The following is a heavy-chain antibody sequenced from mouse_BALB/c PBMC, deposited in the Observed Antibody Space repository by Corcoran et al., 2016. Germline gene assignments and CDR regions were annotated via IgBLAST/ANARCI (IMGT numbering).Heavy chain of an antibody. J-gene: IGHJ4*01. CDR2: INPYNDGT. V-gene: IGHV1S136*01. Sequence: EVQLQQSAPELVKPGASVKMSCEASGYTLTSNVMHWVKQKPGQGLEWIGYINPYNDGTKYNEKFKGKATLTSDKSSSTAYMELSSLTSEDSAVYYCARDGNTYYAMDYWGQGTSVTVSS. CDR3: ARDGNTYYAMDY. CDR1: GYTLTSNV. D-gene: IGHD2-1*01.